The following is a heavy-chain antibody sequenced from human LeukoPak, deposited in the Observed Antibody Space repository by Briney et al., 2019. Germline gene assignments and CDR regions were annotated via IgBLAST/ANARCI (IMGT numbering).Heavy chain of an antibody. CDR3: ARSSWSGPKGSWFDP. V-gene: IGHV1-69*05. CDR1: GGTFSSYA. J-gene: IGHJ5*02. CDR2: IIPIFGTA. D-gene: IGHD3-3*01. Sequence: SVKVSCKASGGTFSSYAISWVRQAPGQGLEWMGGIIPIFGTANYAQKFQGRVTLTTDESTSTAYMELSSLRSEDTAVCYCARSSWSGPKGSWFDPWGQGTLVTVSS.